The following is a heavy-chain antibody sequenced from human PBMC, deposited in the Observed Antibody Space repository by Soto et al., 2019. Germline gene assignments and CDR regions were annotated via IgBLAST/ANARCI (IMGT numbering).Heavy chain of an antibody. J-gene: IGHJ4*02. CDR2: IIPIFGTA. D-gene: IGHD1-26*01. CDR3: ARDGGRHSGGIDY. CDR1: GGTFSSYS. V-gene: IGHV1-69*01. Sequence: QVQLVQSGAEVKKPGSSVNVSCKASGGTFSSYSINWVRQAPGQGLEWMGEIIPIFGTANYAQKFQGRVTITADESTSTAYMELRSRRSEETAVYYCARDGGRHSGGIDYWGQGTLVTVSS.